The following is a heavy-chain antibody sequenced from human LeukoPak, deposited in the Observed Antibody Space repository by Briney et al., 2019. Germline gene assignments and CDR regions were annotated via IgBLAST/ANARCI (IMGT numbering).Heavy chain of an antibody. D-gene: IGHD2-21*02. CDR3: AKGDTDCTCPGY. V-gene: IGHV3-53*01. J-gene: IGHJ4*02. CDR2: FERGGHT. CDR1: GFIVSSTY. Sequence: PGGSLRLSCAASGFIVSSTYMSWVRQTPGKGLEWVSTFERGGHTAYADSVKGRFTISRDVSENTIYLQMNSLRVGDTAVYYCAKGDTDCTCPGYWGQGTLVTVSS.